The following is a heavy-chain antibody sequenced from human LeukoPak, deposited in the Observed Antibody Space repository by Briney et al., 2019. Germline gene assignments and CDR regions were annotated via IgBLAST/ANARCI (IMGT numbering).Heavy chain of an antibody. CDR2: ISSSGSTI. CDR1: GFTFSSYE. Sequence: GGSLRLSCAASGFTFSSYEMNWVRQAPGKGLEWVSYISSSGSTIYYADSVKGRFTISRDNADNSLYLQMNSLGAEDTAVYFCARLGPVNKDHYIDVGGKGTTVTISS. D-gene: IGHD4-17*01. V-gene: IGHV3-48*03. J-gene: IGHJ6*03. CDR3: ARLGPVNKDHYIDV.